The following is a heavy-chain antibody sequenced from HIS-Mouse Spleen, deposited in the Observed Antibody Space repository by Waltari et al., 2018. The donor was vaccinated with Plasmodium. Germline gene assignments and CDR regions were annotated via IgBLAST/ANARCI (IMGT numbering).Heavy chain of an antibody. CDR1: GFPSHSYW. D-gene: IGHD6-13*01. CDR2: IKQDGSEK. Sequence: EVQLVESGGGLVQPGGPLRLPFAASGFPSHSYWMSWVRQAPGKGLEWVANIKQDGSEKYYVDSVKGRFTISRDNAKNSLYLQMNSLRAEDTAVYYCASSWYWYFDLWGRGTLVTVSS. CDR3: ASSWYWYFDL. V-gene: IGHV3-7*01. J-gene: IGHJ2*01.